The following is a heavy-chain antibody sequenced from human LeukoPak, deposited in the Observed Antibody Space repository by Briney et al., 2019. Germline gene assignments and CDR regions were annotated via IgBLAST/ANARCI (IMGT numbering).Heavy chain of an antibody. CDR1: GYTFTGYY. J-gene: IGHJ4*02. V-gene: IGHV1-2*02. CDR3: ATDLLYYDSSGGDY. Sequence: ASVKVSCKASGYTFTGYYMHWVRQAPGQGLEWMGWINPNSGGTNYAQKFQGRVTMTRDTSISTAYMELSRLRSDDTAVYYCATDLLYYDSSGGDYWGQGTLVTVSS. D-gene: IGHD3-22*01. CDR2: INPNSGGT.